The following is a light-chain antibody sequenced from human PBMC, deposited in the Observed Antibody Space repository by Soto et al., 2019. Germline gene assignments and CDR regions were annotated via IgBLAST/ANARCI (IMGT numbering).Light chain of an antibody. J-gene: IGKJ2*01. Sequence: EIVLTQSPATLSLSPGERATLSYRASQSVSNYLAWYQQKPGQAPRLLIYDASNRATAIPDRFSGSGSGTDFTLTISSLEPEDFAVYYCLQRSSWPRTFGQGTRLEIK. CDR2: DAS. V-gene: IGKV3-11*01. CDR1: QSVSNY. CDR3: LQRSSWPRT.